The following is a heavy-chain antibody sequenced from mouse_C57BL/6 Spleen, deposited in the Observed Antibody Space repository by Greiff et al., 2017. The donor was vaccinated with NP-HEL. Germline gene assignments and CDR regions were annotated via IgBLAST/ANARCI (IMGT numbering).Heavy chain of an antibody. CDR2: IYPGDGDT. Sequence: QVQLKESGAELVKPGASVKISCKASGYAFSSYWMNWVKQRPGKGLEWIGQIYPGDGDTNYNGKFKGKATLTADKSSSTAYMQLSSLTSEDSAVYFCAREGDHYGNYFDYWGQGTTLTVSS. V-gene: IGHV1-80*01. J-gene: IGHJ2*01. CDR1: GYAFSSYW. D-gene: IGHD2-1*01. CDR3: AREGDHYGNYFDY.